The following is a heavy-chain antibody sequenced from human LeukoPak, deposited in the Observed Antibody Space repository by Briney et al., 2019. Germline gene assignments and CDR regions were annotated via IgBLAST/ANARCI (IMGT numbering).Heavy chain of an antibody. J-gene: IGHJ6*02. V-gene: IGHV1-69*04. CDR2: IIPILGIA. CDR1: GGTFSSYA. D-gene: IGHD4-17*01. Sequence: ASVKVSCKSSGGTFSSYAICWVRQAPGQGLEWMGRIIPILGIANYAQKFQGRVTITTDKSTSTAYMELSSLRSEDTAVYYCARVPTVTPYYYSYGMDVWGQGTTVTVSS. CDR3: ARVPTVTPYYYSYGMDV.